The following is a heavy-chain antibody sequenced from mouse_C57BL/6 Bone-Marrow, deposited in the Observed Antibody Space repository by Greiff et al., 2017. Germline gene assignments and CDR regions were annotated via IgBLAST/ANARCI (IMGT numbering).Heavy chain of an antibody. CDR3: ARPYYYGSSYWYFDV. D-gene: IGHD1-1*01. CDR1: GYTFTDYY. Sequence: VQLQQSGPVLVKPGASVKMSCKASGYTFTDYYMNWVKQSHGKSLEWIGVINPYNGGTSYNQKFKGKATLTVDKSSSTAYMELNSLTSEDSAVYYCARPYYYGSSYWYFDVWGTGTTVTVSS. CDR2: INPYNGGT. V-gene: IGHV1-19*01. J-gene: IGHJ1*03.